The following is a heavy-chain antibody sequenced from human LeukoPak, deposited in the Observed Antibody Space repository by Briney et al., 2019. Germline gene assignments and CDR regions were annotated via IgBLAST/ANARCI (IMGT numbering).Heavy chain of an antibody. Sequence: SETLSLTCTVSGGSISSYYWSWIRQPPGKGLEWVGYIYYSGSTNYNPSLKSRVTISVDTSKNQFSLKLSSVTAADTAVYYCARDASRSGYDYGYEVFDIWGQGTMVTVSS. CDR2: IYYSGST. D-gene: IGHD5-12*01. V-gene: IGHV4-59*01. J-gene: IGHJ3*02. CDR1: GGSISSYY. CDR3: ARDASRSGYDYGYEVFDI.